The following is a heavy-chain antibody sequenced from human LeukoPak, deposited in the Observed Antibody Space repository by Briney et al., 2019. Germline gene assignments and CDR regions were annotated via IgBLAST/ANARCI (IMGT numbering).Heavy chain of an antibody. CDR1: GFTFSDYY. V-gene: IGHV3-11*01. CDR3: ARATPYSSSDYFDY. D-gene: IGHD6-6*01. J-gene: IGHJ4*02. Sequence: GGSLRLSCAASGFTFSDYYMGWIRQAPGKGLEWVSYISSSGSTIYYADSVKGRFTISRDNAKNSLYLQMNSLRAEDTAVYYCARATPYSSSDYFDYWGQGTLVTVSS. CDR2: ISSSGSTI.